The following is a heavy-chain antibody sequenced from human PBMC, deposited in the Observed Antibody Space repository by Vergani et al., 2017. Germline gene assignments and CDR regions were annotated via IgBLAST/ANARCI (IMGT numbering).Heavy chain of an antibody. CDR1: GDSIISRSYY. CDR3: ASGKYYAGSTSQFRGRDFDV. V-gene: IGHV4-39*01. CDR2: IYNSGSG. J-gene: IGHJ2*01. D-gene: IGHD3-16*01. Sequence: QMQLQESGPGLVKASETLSLTCTVSGDSIISRSYYWGWIRQPPGKGLEWIGSIYNSGSGDSSSSLKSRVTISADTSKNQFSLRLTSVTAADTAIYYCASGKYYAGSTSQFRGRDFDVWGRGTLVTVSS.